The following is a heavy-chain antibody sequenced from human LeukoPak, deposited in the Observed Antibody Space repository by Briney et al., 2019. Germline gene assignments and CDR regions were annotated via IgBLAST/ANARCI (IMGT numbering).Heavy chain of an antibody. D-gene: IGHD5-24*01. CDR1: GGTFSSYA. CDR2: IIPIFGTA. J-gene: IGHJ4*02. Sequence: ASVKVSCKASGGTFSSYAISWVRQAPGQGLEWMGGIIPIFGTANYAQKFQGRVTITTDESTSTAYMELSSLRSEDTAVYYCARMGDGYNQYYFGYWGQGTLVTVSS. V-gene: IGHV1-69*05. CDR3: ARMGDGYNQYYFGY.